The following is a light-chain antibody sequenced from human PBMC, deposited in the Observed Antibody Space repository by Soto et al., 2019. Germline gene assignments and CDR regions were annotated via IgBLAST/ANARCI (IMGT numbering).Light chain of an antibody. CDR2: GAS. J-gene: IGKJ1*01. CDR1: QTVSSTY. Sequence: ENVLTQSPGTLSLSPGEIATPSFRASQTVSSTYLAWYQQKPGQAPRLLIYGASSRATGIPVRFSGSGFGTEFTLTISSLQSEHFAVYYCQQYNNWPPWTFGQGTKVDIK. V-gene: IGKV3-15*01. CDR3: QQYNNWPPWT.